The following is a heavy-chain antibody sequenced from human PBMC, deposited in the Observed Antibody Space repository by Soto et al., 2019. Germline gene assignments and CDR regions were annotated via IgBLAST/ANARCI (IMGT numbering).Heavy chain of an antibody. D-gene: IGHD5-12*01. CDR2: IYYSGST. V-gene: IGHV4-59*01. CDR1: GGSISSYY. CDR3: AREVRVATISTLDY. J-gene: IGHJ4*02. Sequence: SETLSLTCTVSGGSISSYYWSWIRQPPGKGLEWIGYIYYSGSTNYNPSLKSRVTISVDTSKNQFSLKLSSVTAADTAVYYCAREVRVATISTLDYWSQGTLVTVSS.